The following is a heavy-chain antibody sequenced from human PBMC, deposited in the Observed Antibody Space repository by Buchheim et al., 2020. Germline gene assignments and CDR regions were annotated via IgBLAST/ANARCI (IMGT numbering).Heavy chain of an antibody. J-gene: IGHJ6*02. CDR1: GFTFSIYG. CDR3: AKEMTLATAGSGYYYGLDV. D-gene: IGHD6-19*01. CDR2: TSHDENKK. Sequence: QMHLVESGGGVVQPGGSLRLSCAASGFTFSIYGIHWVRQAPGKGLGWVAVTSHDENKKYYADSVKGRFTISGDKSKNTLYLHMNSLGTEDTAVYYCAKEMTLATAGSGYYYGLDVWGQGTT. V-gene: IGHV3-30*18.